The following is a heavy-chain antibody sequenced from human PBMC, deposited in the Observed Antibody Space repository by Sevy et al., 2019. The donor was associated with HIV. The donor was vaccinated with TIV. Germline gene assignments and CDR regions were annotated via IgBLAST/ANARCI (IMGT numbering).Heavy chain of an antibody. CDR2: IRGSGGST. CDR1: GFTFSSYA. J-gene: IGHJ6*02. V-gene: IGHV3-23*01. CDR3: HGDYDSSQLAAYFYYGMDV. Sequence: GGSLRLSCAASGFTFSSYAMNWVRQAPGKGLEWVSTIRGSGGSTYYADSVKGRFTISRDNSKNTLYLQMNSLRVEDTAVYYCHGDYDSSQLAAYFYYGMDVWGQGTAVTVSS. D-gene: IGHD3-22*01.